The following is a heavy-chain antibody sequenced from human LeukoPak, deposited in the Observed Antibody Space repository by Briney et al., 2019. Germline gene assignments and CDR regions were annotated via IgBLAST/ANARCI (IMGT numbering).Heavy chain of an antibody. Sequence: GGSLRLSCAASGFTFSSFEMNWVRQAPGKGLEWVSFISSSGTTISYADSVRGRFTISRDNAKNSLYLQMNSLRAEDTAVYYCARFLEGYYYDSSGYDYWGQGTLVTVSS. V-gene: IGHV3-48*03. CDR3: ARFLEGYYYDSSGYDY. CDR2: ISSSGTTI. D-gene: IGHD3-22*01. CDR1: GFTFSSFE. J-gene: IGHJ4*02.